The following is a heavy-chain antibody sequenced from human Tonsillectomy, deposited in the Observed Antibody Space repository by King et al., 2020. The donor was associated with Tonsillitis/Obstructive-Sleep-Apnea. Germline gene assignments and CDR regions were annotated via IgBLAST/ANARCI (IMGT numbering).Heavy chain of an antibody. Sequence: VQLVESGGGLVQPGGSLRLSCAASGFTFSSYDMHWVRQATGKGLEWVSAIGTAGDTYYPGSVKGRFTISRENAKNSLYLQMNSLRAGDTAVYYFARALRRDSSGYLLDYWGQGTLVTVSS. V-gene: IGHV3-13*01. D-gene: IGHD3-22*01. CDR1: GFTFSSYD. J-gene: IGHJ4*02. CDR3: ARALRRDSSGYLLDY. CDR2: IGTAGDT.